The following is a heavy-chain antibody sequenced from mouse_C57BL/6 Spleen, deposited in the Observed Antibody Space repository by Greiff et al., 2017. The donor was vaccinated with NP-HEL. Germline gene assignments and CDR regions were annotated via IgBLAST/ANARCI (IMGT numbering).Heavy chain of an antibody. Sequence: QVQLQQPGAELVKPGASVKLSCKASGYTFTSYWMHWVKQRPGRGLEWIGRIDPTSGGTKYNEKFKSKATLTVDKPSSTAYMQLSSLTSEDSAVYYCARLLAMYDGYYAFAYWGQGTLVTVSA. D-gene: IGHD2-3*01. V-gene: IGHV1-72*01. CDR1: GYTFTSYW. CDR3: ARLLAMYDGYYAFAY. CDR2: IDPTSGGT. J-gene: IGHJ3*01.